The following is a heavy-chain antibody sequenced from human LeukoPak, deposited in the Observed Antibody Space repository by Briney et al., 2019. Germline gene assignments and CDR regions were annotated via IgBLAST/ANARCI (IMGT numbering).Heavy chain of an antibody. CDR1: GGSFSGYY. J-gene: IGHJ3*02. CDR3: ARFGSSTWYKGAFDI. CDR2: IVHSGNT. V-gene: IGHV4-34*12. Sequence: SETLSLTCAVYGGSFSGYYWSWIHQPPGKGLEWIGEIVHSGNTKYNPSLKSRVTISVDTSKNQVSLNLTSVTAADTAVYYCARFGSSTWYKGAFDIWGQGTMVTVAS. D-gene: IGHD6-13*01.